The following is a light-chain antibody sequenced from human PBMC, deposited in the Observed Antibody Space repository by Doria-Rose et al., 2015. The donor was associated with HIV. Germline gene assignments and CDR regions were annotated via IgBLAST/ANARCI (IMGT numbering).Light chain of an antibody. J-gene: IGKJ1*01. CDR3: HQYGTSWT. V-gene: IGKV3-20*01. CDR1: QSFSSTY. CDR2: DGS. Sequence: EIVLTQSPGTLSLSPGERATLSCRASQSFSSTYLAWYQQKPDQAPSLLIYDGSTRATGIPDRFSASGSGTDFTPTINRLEPEDFALYYCHQYGTSWTFGQGTKVEI.